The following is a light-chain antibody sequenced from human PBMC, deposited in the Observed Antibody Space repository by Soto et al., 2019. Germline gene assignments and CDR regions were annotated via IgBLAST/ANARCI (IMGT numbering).Light chain of an antibody. CDR2: AAS. CDR1: QGIGNF. Sequence: DIEMTQSPSSLSACVGDTVTITCRAGQGIGNFLAWYQQKPRDVPKLLSYAASTVQSGGPSRFSGSGCGTDFAPTISSLQPDNFAPYYCQQYESFPETLGQGTKVDIK. J-gene: IGKJ1*01. CDR3: QQYESFPET. V-gene: IGKV1-27*01.